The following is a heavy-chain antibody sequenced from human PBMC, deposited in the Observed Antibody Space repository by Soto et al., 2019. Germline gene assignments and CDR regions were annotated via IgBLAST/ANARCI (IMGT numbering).Heavy chain of an antibody. J-gene: IGHJ4*02. Sequence: QVQLVQSGAEVKKPGSSVKVSCKASGGTFSSYAISWVRQAPGQGLEWMGGIIPIFGTANYAQKFQGRVTITADKSTSTAYMELRSLSSEDTAVYYCAYTELGYCSGGSCYRGEIKDDYWGQGTLVTVSS. CDR2: IIPIFGTA. V-gene: IGHV1-69*06. D-gene: IGHD2-15*01. CDR1: GGTFSSYA. CDR3: AYTELGYCSGGSCYRGEIKDDY.